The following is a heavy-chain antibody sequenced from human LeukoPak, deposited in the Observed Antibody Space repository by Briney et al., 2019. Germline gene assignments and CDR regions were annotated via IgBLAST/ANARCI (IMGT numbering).Heavy chain of an antibody. CDR1: GGSISSNTHN. Sequence: SETLSLTCTVSGGSISSNTHNWAWIRQPPGKGLEWIGSIYYTGNTYYKPSLKSRVTISVDTSENQFSLKVTSATAADTAVYYCARLLGTVTTWNFDYWGQGTLVTVSS. CDR2: IYYTGNT. D-gene: IGHD4-17*01. CDR3: ARLLGTVTTWNFDY. V-gene: IGHV4-39*01. J-gene: IGHJ4*02.